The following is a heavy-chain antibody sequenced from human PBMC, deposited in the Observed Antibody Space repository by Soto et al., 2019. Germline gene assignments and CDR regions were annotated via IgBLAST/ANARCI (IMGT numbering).Heavy chain of an antibody. Sequence: GGSLRLSCAASGFTFSSYAMHWVRQAPGKGLEWVAAISGSGSNTYYADSVKGRFTISRDNSKNTLYLQMNSLRAEDTAVYYCAKVPHSGYDYTLPYYFDYWGQGTLVTVS. CDR2: ISGSGSNT. CDR1: GFTFSSYA. J-gene: IGHJ4*02. D-gene: IGHD5-12*01. CDR3: AKVPHSGYDYTLPYYFDY. V-gene: IGHV3-30*04.